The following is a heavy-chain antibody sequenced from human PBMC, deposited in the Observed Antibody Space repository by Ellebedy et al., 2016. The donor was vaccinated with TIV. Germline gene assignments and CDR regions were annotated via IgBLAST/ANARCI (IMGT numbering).Heavy chain of an antibody. D-gene: IGHD4-17*01. CDR3: ARRGSYGDYAVQINSWFDR. CDR2: IYQDGSNQ. V-gene: IGHV3-7*01. J-gene: IGHJ5*02. CDR1: GFNFRSYW. Sequence: PGGSLRLSCEASGFNFRSYWMSWVRQAPGKGLEWVANIYQDGSNQSYVDSVKGRFTISRDNANKSLFLQMNSLRGEDTAVYYCARRGSYGDYAVQINSWFDRWGRGTLVTVSS.